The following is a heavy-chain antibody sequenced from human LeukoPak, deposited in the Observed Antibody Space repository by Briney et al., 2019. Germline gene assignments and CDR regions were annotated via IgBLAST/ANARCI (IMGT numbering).Heavy chain of an antibody. CDR1: GFTFRNYG. CDR3: ASADTRGAYYFDY. CDR2: ISSSSSYI. J-gene: IGHJ4*02. D-gene: IGHD2-8*02. Sequence: GRSLRLSCAASGFTFRNYGMHWIRQAPGKGLEWVSSISSSSSYIYYADSVKGRFTISRDNAKNSVYLQMNSLRAEDTAVYYCASADTRGAYYFDYWGQGMLVTVSS. V-gene: IGHV3-21*01.